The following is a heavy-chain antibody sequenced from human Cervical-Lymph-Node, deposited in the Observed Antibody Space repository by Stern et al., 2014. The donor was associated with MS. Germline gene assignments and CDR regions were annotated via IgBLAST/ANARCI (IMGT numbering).Heavy chain of an antibody. CDR3: ARDGMGTSGSYSSFDY. D-gene: IGHD3-10*01. CDR1: GFSFSRYS. V-gene: IGHV3-30*04. J-gene: IGHJ4*02. Sequence: QVQLVQSGGGVVQPGGSLTLSCEASGFSFSRYSMHWVRQGPGQGLEWVAATTSKGDRLYYADSVKGRFIISRDNPRNTLHLQMNSLRAEDTADYYCARDGMGTSGSYSSFDYWGQGTLVTVSS. CDR2: TTSKGDRL.